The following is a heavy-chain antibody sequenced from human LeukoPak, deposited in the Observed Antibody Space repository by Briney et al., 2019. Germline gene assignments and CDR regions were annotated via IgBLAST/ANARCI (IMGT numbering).Heavy chain of an antibody. Sequence: GGSLRLSCAASGFTFDDYTMHWVRQAPGKGLEWVSLISWDGGSTYYADSVKGRFTISRDNSKNSLYLQMNSLRTEDTALYYCAKEGRMGLDYWGQGTLVTVSS. V-gene: IGHV3-43*01. D-gene: IGHD2-8*01. CDR1: GFTFDDYT. CDR2: ISWDGGST. CDR3: AKEGRMGLDY. J-gene: IGHJ4*02.